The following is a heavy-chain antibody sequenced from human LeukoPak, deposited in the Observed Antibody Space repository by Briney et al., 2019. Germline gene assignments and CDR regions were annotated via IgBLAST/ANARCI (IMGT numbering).Heavy chain of an antibody. Sequence: PSETLSLTCTVSGYSISSGYYWVWIRQPPGKGLEWIGSIYHSGSTYYNPSLKSRVTISVDTSKNQFSLKLSSVTAADTAVYYCARRSSYRFGIPNAFDIWGQGTMVTVSS. D-gene: IGHD1-26*01. V-gene: IGHV4-38-2*02. CDR3: ARRSSYRFGIPNAFDI. J-gene: IGHJ3*02. CDR2: IYHSGST. CDR1: GYSISSGYY.